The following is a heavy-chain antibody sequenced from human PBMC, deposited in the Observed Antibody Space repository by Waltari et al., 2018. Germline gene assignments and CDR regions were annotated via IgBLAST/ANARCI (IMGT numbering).Heavy chain of an antibody. CDR1: GFTVSSNY. Sequence: EVQLVETGGGLIQPGGSLRLSCAASGFTVSSNYMSWVRQAPGKGLEWVSISYGGGSTYYADSVKGRFTISRDNSKNTLYLQMNSLRAEDTAVYYCALESGYDDAFDIWGQGTMVTVSS. D-gene: IGHD5-12*01. V-gene: IGHV3-53*02. CDR3: ALESGYDDAFDI. J-gene: IGHJ3*02. CDR2: SYGGGST.